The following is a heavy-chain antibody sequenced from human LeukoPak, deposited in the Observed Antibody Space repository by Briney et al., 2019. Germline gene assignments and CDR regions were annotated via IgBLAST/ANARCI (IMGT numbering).Heavy chain of an antibody. Sequence: SETLSLTCTVSGGSISSYYWSWIRQPPGKGLEWIGYIYYSGSTNYNPSLKSRVTVSVDTSKNQFSLKLSSVTAADTAVYYCARVVGVLWLDYMDVWGKGTTVTISS. CDR2: IYYSGST. CDR3: ARVVGVLWLDYMDV. V-gene: IGHV4-59*12. J-gene: IGHJ6*03. CDR1: GGSISSYY. D-gene: IGHD3-10*01.